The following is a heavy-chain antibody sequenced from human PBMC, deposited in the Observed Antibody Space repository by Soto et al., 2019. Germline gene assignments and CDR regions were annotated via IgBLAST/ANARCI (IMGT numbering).Heavy chain of an antibody. Sequence: QLQLQESGSGLVKPSQTLSLTCAVSGGSITSGNSYSWSWIRQPPGKGLEWIGSISHTGSTSYNPNLKSRLTMSVEKSTNQFSLRLYSVTAADMAVYYCAGAVAPYFGTWFDPWGQGILVTVSS. J-gene: IGHJ5*02. V-gene: IGHV4-30-2*01. CDR3: AGAVAPYFGTWFDP. CDR2: ISHTGST. D-gene: IGHD3-10*01. CDR1: GGSITSGNSYS.